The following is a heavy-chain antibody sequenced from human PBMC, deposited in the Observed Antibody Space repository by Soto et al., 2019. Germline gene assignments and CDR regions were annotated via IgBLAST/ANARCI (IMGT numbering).Heavy chain of an antibody. J-gene: IGHJ6*02. CDR2: IYYSGST. CDR3: ARRVGYYYGMDV. V-gene: IGHV4-30-4*01. D-gene: IGHD3-22*01. CDR1: GGSISSGDYY. Sequence: SETLSLTCTVSGGSISSGDYYWSWIRQPPGKGMEWIGYIYYSGSTYYNTSLKSRVTISVDTSKNQFSLKLSSVTAAYTAVYYCARRVGYYYGMDVWGQGTTVTVSS.